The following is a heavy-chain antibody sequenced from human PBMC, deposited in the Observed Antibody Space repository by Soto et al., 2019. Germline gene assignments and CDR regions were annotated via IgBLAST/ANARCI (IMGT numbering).Heavy chain of an antibody. CDR1: GNTFASYA. J-gene: IGHJ5*02. CDR3: ARDQITIFGVVPNWFDP. D-gene: IGHD3-3*01. CDR2: INAGNGNT. V-gene: IGHV1-3*01. Sequence: GASVKVSCKASGNTFASYAMHWVRQAPGQRLEWMGWINAGNGNTKYSQKFQGRVTITRDTSASTAYMELSSLRSEDTAVYYCARDQITIFGVVPNWFDPWGQGTLVTVSS.